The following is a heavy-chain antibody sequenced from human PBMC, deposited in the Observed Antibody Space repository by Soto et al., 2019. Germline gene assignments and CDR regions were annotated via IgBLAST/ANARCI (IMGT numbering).Heavy chain of an antibody. CDR3: ASGGVGFGELLYLSLDY. Sequence: GASVKVSCKASGYTFTSYAMHWVRQAPGQRLEWMGWINAGNGNTKYSQKFQGRVTITRDTSASTAYMELSSLRSEDTAVYYCASGGVGFGELLYLSLDYWGQGTLVTVSS. V-gene: IGHV1-3*01. CDR1: GYTFTSYA. J-gene: IGHJ4*02. CDR2: INAGNGNT. D-gene: IGHD3-10*01.